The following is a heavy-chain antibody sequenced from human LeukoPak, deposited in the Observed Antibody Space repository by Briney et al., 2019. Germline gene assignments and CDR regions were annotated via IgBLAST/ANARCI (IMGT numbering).Heavy chain of an antibody. D-gene: IGHD4-17*01. CDR3: ATEIDYGDYVHNFDY. CDR1: GFTFSSYG. V-gene: IGHV3-30*03. Sequence: VGSLRLSCAASGFTFSSYGMHWVRQAPGKGLEWVAVISYDGSIKYYADSLKGRFTISRDNSKNTLSLQMNSMRAEDTAVYYCATEIDYGDYVHNFDYWGQGTLVTVSS. J-gene: IGHJ4*02. CDR2: ISYDGSIK.